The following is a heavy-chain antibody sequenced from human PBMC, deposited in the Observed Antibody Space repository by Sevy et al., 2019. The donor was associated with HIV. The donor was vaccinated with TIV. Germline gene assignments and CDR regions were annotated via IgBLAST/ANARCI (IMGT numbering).Heavy chain of an antibody. Sequence: SETLSLTCTVSGGSISSGDYYWSWIRQPPGKGLEWIGYIYYSGSTYYNPSLKSRVTISVDTSKNQFSLKLSSVTAADTAVYYCARDRYSNYPTHYYYYGMDVWGQGTMVTVSS. CDR2: IYYSGST. D-gene: IGHD4-4*01. CDR1: GGSISSGDYY. V-gene: IGHV4-30-4*01. CDR3: ARDRYSNYPTHYYYYGMDV. J-gene: IGHJ6*02.